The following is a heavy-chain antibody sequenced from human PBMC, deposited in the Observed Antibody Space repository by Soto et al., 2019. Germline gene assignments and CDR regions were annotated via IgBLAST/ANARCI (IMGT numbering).Heavy chain of an antibody. CDR3: AKDDIVVVPAAISPSVFDY. CDR2: ISGSGGST. V-gene: IGHV3-23*01. CDR1: GSTFSSYA. D-gene: IGHD2-2*01. Sequence: GVSMRLSCAASGSTFSSYAMSWVSKNKGKGLEWVSAISGSGGSTYYADSVKGRFTISRDNSKNTLYLQMNSLRAEDTAVYYCAKDDIVVVPAAISPSVFDYWGQGTLVTVSS. J-gene: IGHJ4*02.